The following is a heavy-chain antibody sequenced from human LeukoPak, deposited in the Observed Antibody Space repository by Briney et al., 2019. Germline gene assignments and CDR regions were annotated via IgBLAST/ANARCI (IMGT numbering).Heavy chain of an antibody. V-gene: IGHV3-48*01. CDR2: ISSSSSTI. Sequence: GGSLRLSCAASGFTFSSYSMNWVRQAPGKGLEWVSYISSSSSTIYYADSVKGRFTISRDNAKNSLYLQMNSLRAEDTAVYYCARDQSSPSSGYYSNYYYYMDVWGKGTTVTVSS. CDR1: GFTFSSYS. J-gene: IGHJ6*03. CDR3: ARDQSSPSSGYYSNYYYYMDV. D-gene: IGHD3-22*01.